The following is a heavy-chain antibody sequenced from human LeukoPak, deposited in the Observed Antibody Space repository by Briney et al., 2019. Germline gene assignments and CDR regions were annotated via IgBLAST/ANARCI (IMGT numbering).Heavy chain of an antibody. CDR1: GGSISSSSYY. D-gene: IGHD5-18*01. V-gene: IGHV4-39*07. Sequence: SETLSLTCTVSGGSISSSSYYWGWIRQPPGKGLEWIGSIHYSVTTYYNPSLNSRVAISVDTSKNQFSLRLSSVTAADSAVYYCARASQLWDFDYWGQGTLVTVSS. CDR2: IHYSVTT. CDR3: ARASQLWDFDY. J-gene: IGHJ4*02.